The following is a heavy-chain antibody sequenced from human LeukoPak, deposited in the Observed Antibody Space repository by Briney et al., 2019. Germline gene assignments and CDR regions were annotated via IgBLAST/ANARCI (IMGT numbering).Heavy chain of an antibody. J-gene: IGHJ4*02. D-gene: IGHD6-13*01. CDR2: ISGSGGST. CDR3: AKDVGSSWFNGLFDY. Sequence: GGSLRLSCAASGFTFSSYAMSWVRQAPGKGLEWVSAISGSGGSTYYADSVKGRFTISRDNSKNTLYLQMNSLRAEDTAVCYCAKDVGSSWFNGLFDYWGQGTLVTVSS. V-gene: IGHV3-23*01. CDR1: GFTFSSYA.